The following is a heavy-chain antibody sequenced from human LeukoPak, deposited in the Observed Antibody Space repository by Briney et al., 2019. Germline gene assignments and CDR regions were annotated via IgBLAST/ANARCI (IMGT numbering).Heavy chain of an antibody. J-gene: IGHJ4*02. CDR2: ISYDGSNK. V-gene: IGHV3-30*04. CDR1: GFTFSSYA. Sequence: QPGGSLRLSCAASGFTFSSYAMHWVRQAPGKGLEWVAVISYDGSNKYYADSVKGRFTISRDNSKNTLYLQMNSLRAEDTAVYYCAPLDIPEGYFDYWGQGTLATVSS. D-gene: IGHD2-2*02. CDR3: APLDIPEGYFDY.